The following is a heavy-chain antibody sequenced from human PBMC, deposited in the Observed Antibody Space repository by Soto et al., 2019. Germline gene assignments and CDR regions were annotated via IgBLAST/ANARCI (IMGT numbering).Heavy chain of an antibody. V-gene: IGHV4-34*12. Sequence: QVHLQLWGAGLLKPSETLSLTCAVYGGSFSNYYWTWIRQSPGKGLEWIGEVFPSGSTNYNPSLQGRVSISVDTSKDQFSLKLDSLTGADTAVYFWARASPIRGFFGGDGLGQGSTVTVSS. CDR2: VFPSGST. D-gene: IGHD5-12*01. CDR1: GGSFSNYY. CDR3: ARASPIRGFFGGDG. J-gene: IGHJ6*02.